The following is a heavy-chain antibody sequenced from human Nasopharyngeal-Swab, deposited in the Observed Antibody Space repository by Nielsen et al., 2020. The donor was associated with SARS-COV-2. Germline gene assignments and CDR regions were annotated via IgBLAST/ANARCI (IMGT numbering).Heavy chain of an antibody. V-gene: IGHV4-34*01. J-gene: IGHJ5*02. CDR1: GGSFSGYY. CDR3: ARGIVVVPAAIGGWFDP. CDR2: INHSGST. Sequence: SETLSLTCAVYGGSFSGYYWSWIRQPPGKGLEWIGEINHSGSTNYNPSLKSRVTISVDTSKNQFSLKLSSVTAADTAVYYCARGIVVVPAAIGGWFDPWGQGTLVTVSS. D-gene: IGHD2-2*01.